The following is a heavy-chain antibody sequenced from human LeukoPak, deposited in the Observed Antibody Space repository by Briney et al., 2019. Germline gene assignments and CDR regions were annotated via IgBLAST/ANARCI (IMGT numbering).Heavy chain of an antibody. J-gene: IGHJ6*02. CDR1: GYTFTGYY. Sequence: ASVKVSCKASGYTFTGYYMHWVRQAPGQGLEWMGWINPNSGGTNYAQKFQGRVTMTRDTSNSTSYMELSRLRSDDTAVYYCARSPAPRGYYGMDVWGQGTTVAVSS. D-gene: IGHD3-10*01. CDR3: ARSPAPRGYYGMDV. CDR2: INPNSGGT. V-gene: IGHV1-2*02.